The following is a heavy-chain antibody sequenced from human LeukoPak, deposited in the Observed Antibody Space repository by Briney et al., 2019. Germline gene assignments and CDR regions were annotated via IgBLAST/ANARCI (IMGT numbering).Heavy chain of an antibody. CDR2: IKNDGSDK. V-gene: IGHV3-7*01. CDR3: VNLGYSD. Sequence: GGSLRLSREASGFSFSAAWMTWVRQAPGKGLEWVATIKNDGSDKYYVDSVKGRFTLSRDNAKNLVYLQMNSLRVEDTAVYYCVNLGYSDGGQGTLVTVSS. CDR1: GFSFSAAW. J-gene: IGHJ4*02. D-gene: IGHD5-12*01.